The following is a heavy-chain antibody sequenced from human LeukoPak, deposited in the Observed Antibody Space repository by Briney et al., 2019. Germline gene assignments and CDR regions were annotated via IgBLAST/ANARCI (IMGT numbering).Heavy chain of an antibody. CDR2: ISGSGGST. CDR1: GFTFSSYA. D-gene: IGHD3-3*01. V-gene: IGHV3-23*01. J-gene: IGHJ3*02. CDR3: AKDLALYYDFWSGYTRGAFDI. Sequence: PGGSLRLSCAASGFTFSSYAMSWVRQAPGKGLEWVSAISGSGGSTYYADSVKGRFTISRDNSKNTLYLQMNSLRAEDTAVYYCAKDLALYYDFWSGYTRGAFDIWGQGTMVTVSS.